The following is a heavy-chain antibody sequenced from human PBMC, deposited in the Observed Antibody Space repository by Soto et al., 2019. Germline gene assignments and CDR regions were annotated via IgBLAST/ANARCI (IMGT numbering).Heavy chain of an antibody. CDR1: GGTFSSYT. J-gene: IGHJ4*02. Sequence: ASVKVSCKASGGTFSSYTISWVRQAPGQGLEWMGRIIPILGIANYAQKFQGRVTITADKSTSTAYMELSSLRSEDTAVYYCARDDCSGGSCYTFDYWGQGTLVTVSS. CDR3: ARDDCSGGSCYTFDY. D-gene: IGHD2-15*01. CDR2: IIPILGIA. V-gene: IGHV1-69*04.